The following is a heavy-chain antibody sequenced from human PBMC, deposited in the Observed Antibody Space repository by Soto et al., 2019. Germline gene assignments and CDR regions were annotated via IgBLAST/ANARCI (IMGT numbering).Heavy chain of an antibody. CDR1: GGSISSSNW. D-gene: IGHD3-10*01. J-gene: IGHJ4*02. V-gene: IGHV4-4*02. CDR3: ARGRDYYGSGSPDY. Sequence: PSETLSLTXAVSGGSISSSNWWSWVRQPPGKGLEWIGEIYHSGSTNYNPSLKSRVTISVDKSKNQFSLKLSSVTAADTAVYYCARGRDYYGSGSPDYWGQGTLVTVSS. CDR2: IYHSGST.